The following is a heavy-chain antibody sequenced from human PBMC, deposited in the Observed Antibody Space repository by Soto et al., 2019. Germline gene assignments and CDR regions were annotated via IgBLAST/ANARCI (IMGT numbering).Heavy chain of an antibody. J-gene: IGHJ5*02. CDR3: AHICPPIRLRGVIKLFDP. D-gene: IGHD5-12*01. CDR1: RFSLSTSGVG. V-gene: IGHV2-5*02. CDR2: IYWDDDK. Sequence: YGHTLVHNTQTLTLPCPFSRFSLSTSGVGVGWIRQPPGKALEWLALIYWDDDKRYSPSLKSRLTITKDTSKNQVVLTMTNMDPVDTATYYCAHICPPIRLRGVIKLFDPWGQ.